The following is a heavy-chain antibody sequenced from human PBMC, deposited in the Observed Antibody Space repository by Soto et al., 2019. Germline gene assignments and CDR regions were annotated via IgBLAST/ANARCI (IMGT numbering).Heavy chain of an antibody. CDR3: ARAPMVLSRTYFDS. CDR2: ISYSGNT. Sequence: SETLSLTCTVSGGSISNFYWSWIRQPPGKGLEWIGYISYSGNTNYNPSLKSRVSISVDTSKNQLSLNLTSVTAADTAVYYCARAPMVLSRTYFDSWGQGTPVTVSS. D-gene: IGHD2-8*01. J-gene: IGHJ4*02. CDR1: GGSISNFY. V-gene: IGHV4-59*01.